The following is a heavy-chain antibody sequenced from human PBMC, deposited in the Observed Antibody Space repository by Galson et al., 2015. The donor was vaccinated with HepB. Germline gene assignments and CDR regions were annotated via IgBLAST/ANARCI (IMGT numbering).Heavy chain of an antibody. CDR1: GFTFSSYG. J-gene: IGHJ4*02. D-gene: IGHD6-19*01. V-gene: IGHV3-33*08. CDR2: IWDGGANT. CDR3: ARGAPYGYIGVDGIDRGDFDY. Sequence: SLRLSCAASGFTFSSYGMRWVRQAPREGLEWVSAIWDGGANTLYADSVKGRFTISRDNSKHTLSLQMNGLRAVDTAVYYCARGAPYGYIGVDGIDRGDFDYWGQGTLVTVSS.